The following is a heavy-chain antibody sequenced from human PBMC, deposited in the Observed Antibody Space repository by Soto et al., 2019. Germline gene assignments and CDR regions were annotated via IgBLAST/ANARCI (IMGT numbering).Heavy chain of an antibody. D-gene: IGHD3-16*01. J-gene: IGHJ5*02. CDR3: ARDLSPYSDYYDESTSETWFGP. CDR2: ISKSGSII. CDR1: GFTFSDYY. V-gene: IGHV3-11*01. Sequence: QVQLVASGGGLVQPGGSLRLSCAASGFTFSDYYMSWLRQPPGKGLEWVSYISKSGSIIHFADSVKGRFAISRDNAKNTLYLQMSSLRAEDTALYYCARDLSPYSDYYDESTSETWFGPWGQGTLVTVSS.